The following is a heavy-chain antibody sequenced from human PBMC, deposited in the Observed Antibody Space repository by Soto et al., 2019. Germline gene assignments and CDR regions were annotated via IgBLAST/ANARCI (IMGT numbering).Heavy chain of an antibody. CDR2: MNPINGAT. J-gene: IGHJ6*02. Sequence: ASVKASCKASGYDFTAYDINWVRQASGQGLEWMGWMNPINGATGSARRFQGRVSMTRNTATGTAYLELTSLRSDDTAVYYCGRGPSPRAPAGGTPYYYAIDVWGQGTTVTGSS. D-gene: IGHD6-13*01. CDR3: GRGPSPRAPAGGTPYYYAIDV. CDR1: GYDFTAYD. V-gene: IGHV1-8*02.